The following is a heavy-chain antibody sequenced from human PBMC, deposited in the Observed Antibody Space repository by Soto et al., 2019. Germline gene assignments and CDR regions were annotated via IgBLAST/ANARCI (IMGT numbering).Heavy chain of an antibody. Sequence: QVQLVQSGAEVKKPGASVTVSCRSSGDTFNDYYIHWVRQAPGQGLEWMGWINPNGGVTKYAQKFQGWVTKTRETSIRTVYMQLSRPRSDDTAVYYRARESGGATATLDYYYFYMDVWGTGTTVTVSS. CDR1: GDTFNDYY. J-gene: IGHJ6*03. V-gene: IGHV1-2*04. D-gene: IGHD5-12*01. CDR2: INPNGGVT. CDR3: ARESGGATATLDYYYFYMDV.